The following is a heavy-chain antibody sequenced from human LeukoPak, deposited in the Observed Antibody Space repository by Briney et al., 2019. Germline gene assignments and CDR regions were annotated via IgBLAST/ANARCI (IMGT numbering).Heavy chain of an antibody. J-gene: IGHJ5*02. CDR2: IYPGDSDT. Sequence: GESLKISCKGFGYSFSSYWIGWVREMPGKGLEWMGIIYPGDSDTRYSPSFQGHVTISADKSISTAYLQWNSLKASDTAMYYCATQSQLLYNWFDPLGQGTLVTVSS. CDR3: ATQSQLLYNWFDP. D-gene: IGHD2-21*01. CDR1: GYSFSSYW. V-gene: IGHV5-51*01.